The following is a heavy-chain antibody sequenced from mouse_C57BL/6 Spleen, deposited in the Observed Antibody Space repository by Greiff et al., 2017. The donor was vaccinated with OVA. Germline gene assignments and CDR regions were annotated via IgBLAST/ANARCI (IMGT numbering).Heavy chain of an antibody. V-gene: IGHV1-62-2*01. Sequence: QVQLQQSGAELVKPGASVKLSCKASGYTFTEYTIHWVKQRSGQGLEWIGWFYPGSGSIKYNEKFKDKATLTADKSSSTVYMELSRLTSEDSAVYFCARHEWSGGTYDYDGGFAYWGQGTLVTVSA. J-gene: IGHJ3*01. CDR2: FYPGSGSI. CDR1: GYTFTEYT. CDR3: ARHEWSGGTYDYDGGFAY. D-gene: IGHD2-4*01.